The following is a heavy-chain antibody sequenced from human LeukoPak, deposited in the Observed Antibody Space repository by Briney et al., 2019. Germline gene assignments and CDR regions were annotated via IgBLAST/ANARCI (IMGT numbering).Heavy chain of an antibody. Sequence: PGGSLRLSCAASGFTFSSYWMHWVRQAPGKGLVWVSRINGGGSSTNYADSVKGRFTISRDNAKNTLYLQMNSLRAEDTAVYYCARLHGYSGYAFFGYWGQGTLVTVSS. V-gene: IGHV3-74*01. CDR1: GFTFSSYW. D-gene: IGHD5-12*01. CDR3: ARLHGYSGYAFFGY. CDR2: INGGGSST. J-gene: IGHJ4*02.